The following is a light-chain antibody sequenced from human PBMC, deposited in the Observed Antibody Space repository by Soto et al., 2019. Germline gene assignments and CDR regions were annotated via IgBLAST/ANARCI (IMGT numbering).Light chain of an antibody. Sequence: EIVLTQSPATLSLSPGERATLSCRASQSVSRYLAWYQQKPGQAPRLLIYDASNRATGIPARFSGSGSGTDFTLTISRLEPEDFAVYYRQQRSDWGTFGGGTKVEIK. CDR2: DAS. CDR1: QSVSRY. V-gene: IGKV3-11*01. J-gene: IGKJ4*01. CDR3: QQRSDWGT.